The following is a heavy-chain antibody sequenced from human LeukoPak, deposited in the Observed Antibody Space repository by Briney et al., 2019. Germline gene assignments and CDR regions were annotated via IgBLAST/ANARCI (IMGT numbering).Heavy chain of an antibody. CDR2: ISYDGSNK. Sequence: PGGSLRLSCAASGFTFSSYAMHWVRQAPGKGLEWVAVISYDGSNKYYADSVKGRFTISRDNSKNTLYLQMNSLRAEDTAVYYCAKDSRSLPYGMDVWGQGTTVTVSS. CDR3: AKDSRSLPYGMDV. V-gene: IGHV3-30*04. CDR1: GFTFSSYA. J-gene: IGHJ6*02.